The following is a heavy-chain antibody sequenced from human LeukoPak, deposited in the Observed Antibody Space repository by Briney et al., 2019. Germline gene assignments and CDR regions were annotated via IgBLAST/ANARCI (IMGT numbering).Heavy chain of an antibody. V-gene: IGHV4-30-4*08. D-gene: IGHD3-22*01. J-gene: IGHJ4*02. CDR1: GGSISSGGYY. CDR2: IYYSGST. Sequence: TSQTLSLTCTVSGGSISSGGYYWSWIRQPPGKGLEWIGYIYYSGSTYYNPSLKSRVTISVDTSKNQFSLKLSSVTAADTAVYYCARRLGPRYYYDSSGYYTVFDYRGQGTLVTVSS. CDR3: ARRLGPRYYYDSSGYYTVFDY.